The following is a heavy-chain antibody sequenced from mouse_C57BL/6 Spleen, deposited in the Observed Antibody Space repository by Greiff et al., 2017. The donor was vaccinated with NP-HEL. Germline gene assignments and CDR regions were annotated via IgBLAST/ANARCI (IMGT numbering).Heavy chain of an antibody. J-gene: IGHJ2*01. CDR3: ARDRNYGSLDY. Sequence: EVKLMESGGGLVKPGGSLKLSCAASGFTFSSYAMSWVRQTPEKRLEWVATISDGGSYTYYPDYVKGRFTISRDNAKNNLYLQMSHLKSEDTAMYYCARDRNYGSLDYWGQGTTLTVSS. D-gene: IGHD1-1*01. V-gene: IGHV5-4*01. CDR2: ISDGGSYT. CDR1: GFTFSSYA.